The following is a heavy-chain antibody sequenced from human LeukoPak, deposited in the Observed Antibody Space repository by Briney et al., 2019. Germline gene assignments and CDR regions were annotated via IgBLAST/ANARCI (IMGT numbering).Heavy chain of an antibody. J-gene: IGHJ4*02. CDR1: GYTFTSYD. Sequence: GASVKVSCKASGYTFTSYDINWVRQAPGQGLEWMGIINPSGGSTSYAQKFQGRVTMTRDTSTSTVYMELSSLRSEDTAVYYCARGDSGWPYYFDYWGQGTLVTVSS. CDR3: ARGDSGWPYYFDY. V-gene: IGHV1-46*01. D-gene: IGHD6-19*01. CDR2: INPSGGST.